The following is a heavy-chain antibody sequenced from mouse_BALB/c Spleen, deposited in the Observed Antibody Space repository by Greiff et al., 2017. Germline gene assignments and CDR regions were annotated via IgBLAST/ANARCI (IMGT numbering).Heavy chain of an antibody. V-gene: IGHV3-8*02. CDR2: ISYSGST. CDR1: GDSITSGY. Sequence: EVKLMESGPSLVKPSQTLSLTCSVTGDSITSGYWNWIRKFPGNKLEYMGYISYSGSTYYNPYLKSRISITRDTSKNQYYLQLNSVTTEDTATYYCARGYDGYYWFAYWGQGTLVTVSA. J-gene: IGHJ3*01. CDR3: ARGYDGYYWFAY. D-gene: IGHD2-3*01.